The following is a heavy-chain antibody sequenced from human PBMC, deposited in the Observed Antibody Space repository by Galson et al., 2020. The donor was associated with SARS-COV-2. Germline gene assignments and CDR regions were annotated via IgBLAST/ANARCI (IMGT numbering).Heavy chain of an antibody. CDR1: GFTFSSYD. J-gene: IGHJ4*02. CDR2: IGTAGDT. CDR3: ARGYFDGSGSYYPYYFGY. D-gene: IGHD3-10*01. V-gene: IGHV3-13*01. Sequence: QAGGSLRLSCAASGFTFSSYDMHWVRQATGKGLEWVSAIGTAGDTYYPGSAKGRLTISRENAKNSWYLQMNSLRAGDTAVYYCARGYFDGSGSYYPYYFGYWGQVTLVTVSS.